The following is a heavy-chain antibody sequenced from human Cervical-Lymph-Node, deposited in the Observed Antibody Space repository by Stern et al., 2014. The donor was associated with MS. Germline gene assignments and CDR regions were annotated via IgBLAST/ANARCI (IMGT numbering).Heavy chain of an antibody. CDR3: ARDYGVNWFDP. D-gene: IGHD4-17*01. V-gene: IGHV3-21*01. CDR2: ISSSSSYI. CDR1: GFIFSTYS. Sequence: EVQLVESGGGLVKPGGSLRLSCAASGFIFSTYSMSWVRQAPGKGLEWVSSISSSSSYIYYADSVKGRFTISRDNAKNSLYLQMNSLRAEDTAVYYCARDYGVNWFDPWGQGTLVTVSS. J-gene: IGHJ5*02.